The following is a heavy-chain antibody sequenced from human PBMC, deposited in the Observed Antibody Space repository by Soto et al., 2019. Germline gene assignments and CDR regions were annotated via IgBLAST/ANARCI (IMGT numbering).Heavy chain of an antibody. J-gene: IGHJ4*02. Sequence: GALRLSCAASGFSFSSYSMNWVRQAPGKGLEWVSHINPSSTTIYYADSVKGRFTISRDNSKNTLYLQMNSLRAEDTAVYYCARDYLVVPHRVIDYWGQGTLVTVSS. D-gene: IGHD2-2*01. CDR1: GFSFSSYS. CDR2: INPSSTTI. V-gene: IGHV3-48*01. CDR3: ARDYLVVPHRVIDY.